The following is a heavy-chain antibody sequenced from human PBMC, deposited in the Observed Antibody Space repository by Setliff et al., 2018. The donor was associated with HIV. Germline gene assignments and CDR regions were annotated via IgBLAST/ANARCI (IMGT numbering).Heavy chain of an antibody. CDR3: ARHSANVFIVVVTPPDY. CDR2: IYYSATAYYSGTT. V-gene: IGHV4-39*01. J-gene: IGHJ4*02. Sequence: SETLSLSCAVSGGSISSSNSYWGWIRQPPGKGLEWIGTIYYSATAYYSGTTYYNPSLKSRVTISVDTSKNQFSLKLSSVTAADTAVYYCARHSANVFIVVVTPPDYWGQGTLVTVSS. D-gene: IGHD2-21*02. CDR1: GGSISSSNSY.